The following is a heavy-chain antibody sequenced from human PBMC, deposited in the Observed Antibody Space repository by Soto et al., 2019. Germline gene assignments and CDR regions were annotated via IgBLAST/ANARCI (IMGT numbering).Heavy chain of an antibody. CDR1: GFTFSGFG. CDR2: ISYDGSNK. V-gene: IGHV3-30*18. CDR3: AKDGDMVRGHGMGV. Sequence: QVQLVESGGGVVQPGRSLRLSCAASGFTFSGFGMHWVRQAPGKGLEWVALISYDGSNKYYADSVKGRFTISRDNSKNTLYLQMNSLRAEDTAVYYCAKDGDMVRGHGMGVWGQGTTVTVSS. D-gene: IGHD3-10*01. J-gene: IGHJ6*02.